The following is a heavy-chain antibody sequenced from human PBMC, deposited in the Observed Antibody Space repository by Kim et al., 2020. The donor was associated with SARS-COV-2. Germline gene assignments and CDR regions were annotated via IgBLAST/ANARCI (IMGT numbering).Heavy chain of an antibody. V-gene: IGHV1-18*01. CDR1: GYTFTSYG. CDR2: ISAYNGNT. Sequence: ASVKVSCKASGYTFTSYGISWVRQAPGQGLEWMGWISAYNGNTNYAQKLQGRVTMTTDTSTSTAYMELRSLRSDDTAVYYCARYGSGSFSIPYYYYYGMDVWGQGTTVAGSS. CDR3: ARYGSGSFSIPYYYYYGMDV. D-gene: IGHD3-10*01. J-gene: IGHJ6*02.